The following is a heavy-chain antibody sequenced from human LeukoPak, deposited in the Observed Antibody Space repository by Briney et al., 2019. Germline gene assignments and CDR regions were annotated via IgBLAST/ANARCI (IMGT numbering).Heavy chain of an antibody. Sequence: GESLKIPCKGSGYSFTSYWFIWVRQMPVKSLEWMGIIYPGDSDTRYSPSFQGQVTISADKSISTAYLQWSSLKASDTAMYYCARQQGVITPYYFDYWGQGTLVTVSS. V-gene: IGHV5-51*01. D-gene: IGHD3-22*01. CDR2: IYPGDSDT. J-gene: IGHJ4*02. CDR1: GYSFTSYW. CDR3: ARQQGVITPYYFDY.